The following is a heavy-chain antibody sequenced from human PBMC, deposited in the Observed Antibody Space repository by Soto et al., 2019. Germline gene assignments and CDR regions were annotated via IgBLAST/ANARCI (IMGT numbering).Heavy chain of an antibody. CDR3: VRDLGSGYDPGDY. CDR2: IIPIFGTT. Sequence: SVKVSCKTSGDIFSGYSISWVRQAPGQGLEWMGGIIPIFGTTDYAQRFHGRVTITADKSTTTVYMDLYSLKSEDTAVYYCVRDLGSGYDPGDYWGQGTLVPVSS. V-gene: IGHV1-69*06. CDR1: GDIFSGYS. J-gene: IGHJ4*02. D-gene: IGHD5-12*01.